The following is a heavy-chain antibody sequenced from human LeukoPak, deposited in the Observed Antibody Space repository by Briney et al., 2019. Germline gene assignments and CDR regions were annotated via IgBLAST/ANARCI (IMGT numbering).Heavy chain of an antibody. Sequence: SETLSLTCTVSGGSISSSSYYWGWIRQPPGKGLEWIGSIYYSGSTYYNPSLKSRVTMSLDTSKNQISLRLSSVTAADTAVYYCARKDGDFWGQGTLVTVSS. V-gene: IGHV4-39*07. J-gene: IGHJ4*02. CDR2: IYYSGST. CDR3: ARKDGDF. CDR1: GGSISSSSYY.